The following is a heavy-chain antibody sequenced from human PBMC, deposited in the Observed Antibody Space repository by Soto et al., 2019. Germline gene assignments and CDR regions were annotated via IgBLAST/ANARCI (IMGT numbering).Heavy chain of an antibody. CDR3: ASCRGDHKLIYYGMDV. V-gene: IGHV4-30-4*01. CDR1: GASISSGDYY. D-gene: IGHD2-21*01. J-gene: IGHJ6*02. Sequence: QVQLQESGPGLVKPSQTLSLTFFVSGASISSGDYYWTWFRQHQGKGREWIGYIFYSGSTYYSPSLESRLTISLDMSENQVSLKLTSVTAADTAVYYCASCRGDHKLIYYGMDVWGQGTTVTVSS. CDR2: IFYSGST.